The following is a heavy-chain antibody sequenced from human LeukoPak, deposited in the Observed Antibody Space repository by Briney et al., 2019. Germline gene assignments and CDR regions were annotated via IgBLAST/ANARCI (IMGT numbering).Heavy chain of an antibody. CDR3: ARRGEVVTAIWNWFDP. CDR1: GFIFSRFS. D-gene: IGHD2-21*02. Sequence: GGSLRLSCAASGFIFSRFSMNWVRQAPGKGLEWISYISSAPSIIYYADSVKGRFTVSRDTAKNSLYLQMDSLRAEDTAVYYCARRGEVVTAIWNWFDPWGQGTLVTVSS. V-gene: IGHV3-48*01. CDR2: ISSAPSII. J-gene: IGHJ5*02.